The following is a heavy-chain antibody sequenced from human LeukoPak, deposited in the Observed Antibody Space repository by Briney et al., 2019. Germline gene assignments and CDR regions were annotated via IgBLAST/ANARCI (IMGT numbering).Heavy chain of an antibody. Sequence: GGSLRLSCAASGFTFSSYSMNWVRQAPGKGLEWVAVISYDGSNKYYADSVKGRFTISRDNSKNTLYLQMNSLRAEDTAVYYCASDRDGYNYLRYWGQGTLVTVSS. CDR1: GFTFSSYS. CDR2: ISYDGSNK. J-gene: IGHJ4*02. CDR3: ASDRDGYNYLRY. D-gene: IGHD5-12*01. V-gene: IGHV3-30*03.